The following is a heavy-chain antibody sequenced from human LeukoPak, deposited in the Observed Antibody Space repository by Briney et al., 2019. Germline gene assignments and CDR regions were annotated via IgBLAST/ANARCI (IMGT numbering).Heavy chain of an antibody. V-gene: IGHV6-1*01. CDR3: ARDWVGEDYGSGTFSD. D-gene: IGHD3-10*01. J-gene: IGHJ4*02. CDR1: GDSVSSNSAA. Sequence: SQTLSLTCAISGDSVSSNSAAWNWIRQSPSRGLEWLGRTYYRSKWYNDYAVSVKSRITINPDTSKNQFSLQLNSVTPEDTAVYYCARDWVGEDYGSGTFSDWGQGTLVTVSS. CDR2: TYYRSKWYN.